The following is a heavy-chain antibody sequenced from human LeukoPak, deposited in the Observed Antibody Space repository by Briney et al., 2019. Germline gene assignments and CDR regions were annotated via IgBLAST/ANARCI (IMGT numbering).Heavy chain of an antibody. J-gene: IGHJ4*02. CDR1: GFTLSSYA. V-gene: IGHV3-23*01. D-gene: IGHD1-26*01. CDR2: ISGSGGST. Sequence: LSGGSLRLSCAASGFTLSSYAMSWVRQAPGKGLEWVSAISGSGGSTYYADSVKGRFTISRDNSKNTLYLQMNSLRAEDTAVYYCAKDTRWEPPNFDYRGQGTLVTVSS. CDR3: AKDTRWEPPNFDY.